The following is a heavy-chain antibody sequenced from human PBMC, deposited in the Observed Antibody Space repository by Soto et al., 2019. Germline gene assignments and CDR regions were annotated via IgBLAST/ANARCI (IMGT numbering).Heavy chain of an antibody. D-gene: IGHD4-17*01. J-gene: IGHJ6*03. CDR3: ARCLYGDYATRIGYHYYHLAV. V-gene: IGHV4-34*01. Sequence: SETLSLTCAVYGGSFSGYYWSWIRQPPGKGLEWIGEINHSGSTNYNPSLKSRVTISVDTSKNQFSLKLSSVTAADTAVYYCARCLYGDYATRIGYHYYHLAVWGKGTTVTVSS. CDR2: INHSGST. CDR1: GGSFSGYY.